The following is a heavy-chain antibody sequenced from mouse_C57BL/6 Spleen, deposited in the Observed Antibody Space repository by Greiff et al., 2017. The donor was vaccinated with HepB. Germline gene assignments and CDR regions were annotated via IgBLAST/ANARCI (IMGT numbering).Heavy chain of an antibody. Sequence: EVKLMESGPELVKPGASVKIPCKASGYTFTDYNMDWVKQSHGKSLEWIGDINPNNGGTIYNQKFKGKATLTVDKSSSTAYMELRSLTSEDTAVYYCARDLNYYGSSYDWYFDVWGTGTTVTVSS. J-gene: IGHJ1*03. D-gene: IGHD1-1*01. CDR3: ARDLNYYGSSYDWYFDV. CDR2: INPNNGGT. V-gene: IGHV1-18*01. CDR1: GYTFTDYN.